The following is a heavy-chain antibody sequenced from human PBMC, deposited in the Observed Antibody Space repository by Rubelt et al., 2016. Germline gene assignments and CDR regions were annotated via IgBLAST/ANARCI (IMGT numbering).Heavy chain of an antibody. CDR3: GFAVSANY. Sequence: KGLRGVGFIRSKAYGGTTEYAASVKGRFTISRDDFESIAYLQMSSLKTDDSAVYYCGFAVSANYWGQGTLVTVSS. V-gene: IGHV3-49*02. D-gene: IGHD3-3*01. CDR2: IRSKAYGGTT. J-gene: IGHJ4*02.